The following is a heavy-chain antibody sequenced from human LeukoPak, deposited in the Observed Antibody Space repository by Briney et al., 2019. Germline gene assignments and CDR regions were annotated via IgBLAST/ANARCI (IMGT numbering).Heavy chain of an antibody. V-gene: IGHV3-23*01. D-gene: IGHD3-10*01. CDR3: ARDLGLVRSPFDY. CDR1: GLIFSSYA. Sequence: GGSLRLSCAASGLIFSSYAMSWVRQAPGKGLEWVSAISGGGGSTYYADSVKGRFAISRDNSKNTLYMQMNSLRAEDTAVYYCARDLGLVRSPFDYWGQGTLVTVSS. CDR2: ISGGGGST. J-gene: IGHJ4*02.